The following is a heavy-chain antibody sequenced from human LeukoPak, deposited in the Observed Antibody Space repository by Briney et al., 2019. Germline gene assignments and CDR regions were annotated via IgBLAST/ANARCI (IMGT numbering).Heavy chain of an antibody. CDR3: AKVRGYCSSTSCPWDFDY. Sequence: GGSLRPSCAASGFTFSSYAMSWVRQAPGKGLEWVSAISGSGGSTYYADSVKGRFTISRDNSKNTLYLQMNSLRAEDTAVYYCAKVRGYCSSTSCPWDFDYWGQGTLITVSS. CDR2: ISGSGGST. V-gene: IGHV3-23*01. D-gene: IGHD2-2*01. CDR1: GFTFSSYA. J-gene: IGHJ4*02.